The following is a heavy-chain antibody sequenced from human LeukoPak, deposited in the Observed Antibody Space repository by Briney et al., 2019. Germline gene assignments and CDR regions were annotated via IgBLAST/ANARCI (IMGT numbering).Heavy chain of an antibody. CDR3: TTEVAYYYDWVDYFDY. CDR1: GFTFSNAW. V-gene: IGHV3-15*01. J-gene: IGHJ4*02. CDR2: IKSKTDGGTT. D-gene: IGHD3-22*01. Sequence: PGGSLRLSCAASGFTFSNAWMSWVRQAPGKGLEWVGRIKSKTDGGTTDYAAPVKGRFTISRDDSKNTLYLQMNSLKTEDTAVYYCTTEVAYYYDWVDYFDYWGQGTLVTVSS.